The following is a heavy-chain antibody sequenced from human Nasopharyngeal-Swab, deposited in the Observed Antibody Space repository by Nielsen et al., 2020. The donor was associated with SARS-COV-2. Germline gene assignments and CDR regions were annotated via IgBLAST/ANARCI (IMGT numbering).Heavy chain of an antibody. CDR1: GFTFSSYA. CDR2: ISYDGSNK. D-gene: IGHD1-26*01. J-gene: IGHJ6*02. Sequence: LSLTCAASGFTFSSYAMHWVRQAPGKGLEWVAVISYDGSNKYYADSVKGRFTISRDNSKNTLYLQMNSLRAEDTAVYYCARDPRGLWDSYGMDVWGQGTTVTVSS. V-gene: IGHV3-30*04. CDR3: ARDPRGLWDSYGMDV.